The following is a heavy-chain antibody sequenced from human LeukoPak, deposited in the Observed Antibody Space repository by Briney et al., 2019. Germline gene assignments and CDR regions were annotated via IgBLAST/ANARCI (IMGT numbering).Heavy chain of an antibody. CDR2: INPHSGGT. D-gene: IGHD3-22*01. J-gene: IGHJ4*02. CDR3: ARVPRDYYDSSGYWYYFDY. CDR1: GYTFTDYF. Sequence: ASVKVSCKASGYTFTDYFMHWVRQAPGQGLEWMGGINPHSGGTNYAQKSQGRVTITRDTSASTAYMELSSLRSEDMAVYYCARVPRDYYDSSGYWYYFDYWGQGTLVTVSS. V-gene: IGHV1-2*02.